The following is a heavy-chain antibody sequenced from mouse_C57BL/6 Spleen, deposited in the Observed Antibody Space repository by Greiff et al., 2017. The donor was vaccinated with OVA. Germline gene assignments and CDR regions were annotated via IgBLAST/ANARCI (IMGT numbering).Heavy chain of an antibody. Sequence: QVQLQQSGAELVKPGASVKMSCTASGYTFTTYPIEWMKQNHGKSLEWIGNFHPYNDDTKYNEKFKGKATLTVEKSSSTVYLELSRLTSDGSAVYYCAKRMLYYCAMDDWGQGTSVTVSS. CDR3: AKRMLYYCAMDD. CDR2: FHPYNDDT. CDR1: GYTFTTYP. J-gene: IGHJ4*01. V-gene: IGHV1-47*01.